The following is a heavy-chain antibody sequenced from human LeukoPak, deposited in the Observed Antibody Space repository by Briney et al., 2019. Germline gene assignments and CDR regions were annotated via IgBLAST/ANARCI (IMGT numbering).Heavy chain of an antibody. CDR1: GGSISSYY. V-gene: IGHV4-59*12. D-gene: IGHD2-2*02. Sequence: PSETLSLTCTVSGGSISSYYWSWLRQPPGKGLEFLGSIYYTGATNYNPSLNSRVTISADTFKNHFSLIVTSLTAADTAVYYCAAAPILRGEGGEHYKYGMDVWGQGTTVIVSS. J-gene: IGHJ6*02. CDR3: AAAPILRGEGGEHYKYGMDV. CDR2: IYYTGAT.